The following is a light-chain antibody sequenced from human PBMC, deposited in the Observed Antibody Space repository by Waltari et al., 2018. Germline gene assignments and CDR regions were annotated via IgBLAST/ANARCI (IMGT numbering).Light chain of an antibody. CDR2: GAA. Sequence: EIVMTQSPATLSVSPGERATLSCRASQSVSGNLAWYQQKTGQAPRLLIYGAATRATGIPARFSGSASGTEFTITISSLQSEDSAVYYCQQYYDWRRVTFGQGTRLEIK. CDR3: QQYYDWRRVT. V-gene: IGKV3D-15*01. CDR1: QSVSGN. J-gene: IGKJ5*01.